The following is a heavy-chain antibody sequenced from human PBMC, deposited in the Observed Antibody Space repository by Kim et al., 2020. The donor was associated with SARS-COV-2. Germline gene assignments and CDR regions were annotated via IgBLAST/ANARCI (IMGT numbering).Heavy chain of an antibody. V-gene: IGHV7-4-1*02. CDR1: GYTFTSYA. CDR2: INTNTGNP. CDR3: ARADHPIVVVTAHAFDI. J-gene: IGHJ3*02. Sequence: ASVKVSCKASGYTFTSYAMNWVRQAPGQGLEWMGWINTNTGNPTYAQGFTGRFVFSLDTSVSTAYLQISSLKAEDTAVYYCARADHPIVVVTAHAFDIWGQGTMVTVSS. D-gene: IGHD2-21*02.